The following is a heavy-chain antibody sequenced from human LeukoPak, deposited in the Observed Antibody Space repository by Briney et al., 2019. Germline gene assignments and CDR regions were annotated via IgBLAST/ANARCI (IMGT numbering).Heavy chain of an antibody. CDR3: ARDQARIAAANDWFDP. Sequence: SGGSLRLSCAASGFTVSSNYMSWVRQAPGKGLEWVSVIYSGGSTYYADSVKGRFTISRDNAKNSLYLQMNSLRAEDTAVYYCARDQARIAAANDWFDPWGQGTLVTVSS. J-gene: IGHJ5*02. D-gene: IGHD6-13*01. CDR1: GFTVSSNY. V-gene: IGHV3-66*01. CDR2: IYSGGST.